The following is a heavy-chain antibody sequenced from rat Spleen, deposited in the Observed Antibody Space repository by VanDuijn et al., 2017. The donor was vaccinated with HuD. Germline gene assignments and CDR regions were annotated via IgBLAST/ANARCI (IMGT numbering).Heavy chain of an antibody. Sequence: EVQLVESGGGLVQPGRSLKLSCAASGFTFSDYGVAWVRQAPTTGLEWVASITNTGGSTYYPDSVKGRFTISRDNAKSTLYLQMDSLRSEDTATFYCVRQDTSGYSNWFTYWGQGVMVTVSS. D-gene: IGHD4-3*01. CDR3: VRQDTSGYSNWFTY. J-gene: IGHJ2*01. V-gene: IGHV5-29*01. CDR2: ITNTGGST. CDR1: GFTFSDYG.